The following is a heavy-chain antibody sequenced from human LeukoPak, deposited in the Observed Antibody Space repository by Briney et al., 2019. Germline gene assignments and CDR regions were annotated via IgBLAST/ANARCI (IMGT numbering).Heavy chain of an antibody. CDR1: GFTFRSYY. V-gene: IGHV3-7*01. CDR3: ARRAITMVRGTRPYFFDY. CDR2: VNEDGRET. D-gene: IGHD3-10*01. Sequence: PGGSLRLSCAASGFTFRSYYMSWVRQAPGKGLEWVAKVNEDGRETHYADSVKGRFTISRDNAKNSLFLQMNTLRAEDTAVYYCARRAITMVRGTRPYFFDYSGQGTLVTVSS. J-gene: IGHJ4*02.